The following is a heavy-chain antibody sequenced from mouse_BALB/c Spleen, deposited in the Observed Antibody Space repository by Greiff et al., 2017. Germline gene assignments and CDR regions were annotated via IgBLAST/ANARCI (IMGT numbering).Heavy chain of an antibody. CDR2: ISYSGST. CDR3: ARSRGSTIYFDY. Sequence: EVKLLESGPGLVKPSQSLSLTCTVTGYSITSDYAWNWIRQFPGNKLEWMGYISYSGSTSYNPSLKSRISITRDTSKNQFFLQLNSVTTEDTATYYCARSRGSTIYFDYWGQGTTLTVSS. J-gene: IGHJ2*01. CDR1: GYSITSDYA. V-gene: IGHV3-2*02. D-gene: IGHD1-1*01.